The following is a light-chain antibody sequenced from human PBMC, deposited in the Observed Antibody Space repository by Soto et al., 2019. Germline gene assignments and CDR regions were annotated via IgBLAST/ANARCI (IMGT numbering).Light chain of an antibody. J-gene: IGLJ1*01. CDR2: GNS. Sequence: QLVLTQPPSVSGAPGQRVTISCTGSSSNIGAGYDVHWYQQLPGTAPKLLIYGNSNRPSGVPDRFSGSKSGTSASLAITGLQAEDEAYYYCQSYDSSLSDVFGTGTKVTVL. CDR3: QSYDSSLSDV. CDR1: SSNIGAGYD. V-gene: IGLV1-40*01.